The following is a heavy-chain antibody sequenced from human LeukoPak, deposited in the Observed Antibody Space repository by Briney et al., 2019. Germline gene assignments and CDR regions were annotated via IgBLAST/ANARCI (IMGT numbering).Heavy chain of an antibody. J-gene: IGHJ4*02. CDR1: GFTFSSFG. Sequence: GGSLRLSCAASGFTFSSFGMHWVHQAPGKGLEWVAFIRYDGSNKYYADSVKGRFTISRDNSKNTLYLQMNSLRAEDTAVYYCAKGGSYYYGSGSFTPFDYWGQGTLVTVSS. D-gene: IGHD3-10*01. V-gene: IGHV3-30*02. CDR3: AKGGSYYYGSGSFTPFDY. CDR2: IRYDGSNK.